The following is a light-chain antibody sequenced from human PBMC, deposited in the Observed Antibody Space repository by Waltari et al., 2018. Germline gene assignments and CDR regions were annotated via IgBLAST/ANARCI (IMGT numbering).Light chain of an antibody. CDR1: SSDVGAYNY. J-gene: IGLJ2*01. CDR2: DVS. V-gene: IGLV2-14*03. Sequence: QSALTQPASVSGSPGQSITISCTGTSSDVGAYNYVSWYQQHPGKAPQLMIFDVSNRPSGVSNRFSGSKSGNTASLTISGPQAEDEADYYCSSYISSSTLELFGGGTSLTVL. CDR3: SSYISSSTLEL.